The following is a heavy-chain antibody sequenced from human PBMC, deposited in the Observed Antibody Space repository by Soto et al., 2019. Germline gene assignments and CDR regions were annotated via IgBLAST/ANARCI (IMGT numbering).Heavy chain of an antibody. Sequence: QVQLVQSGAEMKKPGASVKVSCKASGYTFTNYGISWVRQAPGQGPEWMGRISGYDGDRNYAHKVPGRVPMTTDTSTSTAYMASRSPTSDDAAVYYCARDYDRWGEDWFDPWGQGTLVTVSS. CDR1: GYTFTNYG. CDR3: ARDYDRWGEDWFDP. D-gene: IGHD3-16*01. CDR2: ISGYDGDR. V-gene: IGHV1-18*01. J-gene: IGHJ5*02.